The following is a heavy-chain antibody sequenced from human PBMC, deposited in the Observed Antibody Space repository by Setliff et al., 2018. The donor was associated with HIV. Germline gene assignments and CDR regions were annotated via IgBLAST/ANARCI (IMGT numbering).Heavy chain of an antibody. D-gene: IGHD2-2*01. Sequence: ASVKVSCKASGYTFTRYYIHWVRQAPGQGLEWMGIINPSGGSTTYTQKFQGTGTMTRDTSTSTVYMELSSLRSEDTAVYYCARGPHCSSTSCFGGFDYWARGRWSPSPQ. V-gene: IGHV1-46*01. CDR3: ARGPHCSSTSCFGGFDY. CDR1: GYTFTRYY. J-gene: IGHJ4*02. CDR2: INPSGGST.